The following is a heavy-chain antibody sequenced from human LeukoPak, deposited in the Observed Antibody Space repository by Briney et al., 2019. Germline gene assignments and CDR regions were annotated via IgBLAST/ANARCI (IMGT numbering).Heavy chain of an antibody. CDR1: GYTFTSYG. CDR2: INPNSGGT. Sequence: EASVKVSCKASGYTFTSYGISWVRQAPGQGLEWMGRINPNSGGTNYAQKFQGRVTMTRDTSISTAYMELSRLRSDDTAMYYCARDLYRAAGTGQLRYWGQETLVTVSS. V-gene: IGHV1-2*06. D-gene: IGHD6-13*01. J-gene: IGHJ4*02. CDR3: ARDLYRAAGTGQLRY.